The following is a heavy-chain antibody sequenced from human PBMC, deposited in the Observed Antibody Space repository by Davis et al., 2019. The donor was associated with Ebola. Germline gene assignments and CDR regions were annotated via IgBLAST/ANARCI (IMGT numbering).Heavy chain of an antibody. CDR2: ISSSGSTI. CDR1: GFTFSDYY. J-gene: IGHJ4*02. CDR3: ARVDSSSWPEDY. V-gene: IGHV3-11*01. Sequence: PGGSLRLSCAASGFTFSDYYMSWIRQAPGKGLEWVSYISSSGSTIYYADSVKGRFTISRDNAKNSLYLQMNSLRAEDAAVYYCARVDSSSWPEDYWGQGTLVTVSS. D-gene: IGHD6-13*01.